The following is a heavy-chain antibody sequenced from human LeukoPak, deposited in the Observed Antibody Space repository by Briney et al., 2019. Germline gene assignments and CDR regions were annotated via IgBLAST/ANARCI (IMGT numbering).Heavy chain of an antibody. D-gene: IGHD2-8*01. CDR2: ISSNGGST. J-gene: IGHJ4*02. Sequence: PGGSLRLSCAASGFTFSSYAMHWVRQAPGKGLEYVSAISSNGGSTYYANSVKGRFTISRDNSKNTLYLQMGSLRAEDMAVYYCASALYCTNGVCRDYWGQGTLVTVSS. CDR3: ASALYCTNGVCRDY. V-gene: IGHV3-64*01. CDR1: GFTFSSYA.